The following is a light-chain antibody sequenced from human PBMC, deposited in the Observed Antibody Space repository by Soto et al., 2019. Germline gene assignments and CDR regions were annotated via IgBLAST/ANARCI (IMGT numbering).Light chain of an antibody. CDR2: TNN. J-gene: IGLJ2*01. CDR1: SSNIGGNA. Sequence: QSVLTQPPSASGTPGQRVTISCSGSSSNIGGNAVNWYQQIPGTAPKLLIYTNNQRPSGVPDRFSGSKSGTSASLAISGLQSEDGADYYCAAWDDSLNGPVFGGGTKLTVL. V-gene: IGLV1-44*01. CDR3: AAWDDSLNGPV.